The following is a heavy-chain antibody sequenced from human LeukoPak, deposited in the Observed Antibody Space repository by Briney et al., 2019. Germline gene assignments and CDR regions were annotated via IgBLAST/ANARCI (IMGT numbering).Heavy chain of an antibody. J-gene: IGHJ5*02. D-gene: IGHD6-6*01. CDR1: GRSFSGYY. V-gene: IGHV4-34*01. Sequence: PSETLSLTCAVYGRSFSGYYWSWIRKPPGKGLEWIGEINHSGSTNYNPSLKSRVTISVDTSKNQFSLKLSSVTAADTAVYYCARVVRAARPPNWFDPWGQGTLVTVSS. CDR2: INHSGST. CDR3: ARVVRAARPPNWFDP.